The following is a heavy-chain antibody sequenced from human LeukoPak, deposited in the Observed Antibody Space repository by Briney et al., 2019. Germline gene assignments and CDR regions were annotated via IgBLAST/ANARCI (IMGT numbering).Heavy chain of an antibody. CDR1: GFTFRDYG. D-gene: IGHD1-26*01. CDR2: ISGSGGST. Sequence: PGGSLRLSCAASGFTFRDYGMNWVRQAPGKGLEWVSAISGSGGSTYYADSVKGRFTISRDNSKNTLYLQMNSLRAEDTAVYYCARDMTVGATKTRRGAFDIWGQGTMVTVSS. CDR3: ARDMTVGATKTRRGAFDI. J-gene: IGHJ3*02. V-gene: IGHV3-23*01.